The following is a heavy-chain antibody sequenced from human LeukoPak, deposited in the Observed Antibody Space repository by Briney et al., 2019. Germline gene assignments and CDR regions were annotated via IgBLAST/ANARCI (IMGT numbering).Heavy chain of an antibody. J-gene: IGHJ4*02. D-gene: IGHD3-3*01. CDR2: IYHSGST. CDR3: AGLTYYDFWSGKTPTFDY. V-gene: IGHV4-38-2*01. Sequence: SETLSLTCAVSGYSISSGYYCGWIRQPPGKGLEWIGSIYHSGSTYYNPSLKSRVTISVDTSKNQFSLKLSSVTAADTAVYYCAGLTYYDFWSGKTPTFDYWGQGTLVTVSS. CDR1: GYSISSGYY.